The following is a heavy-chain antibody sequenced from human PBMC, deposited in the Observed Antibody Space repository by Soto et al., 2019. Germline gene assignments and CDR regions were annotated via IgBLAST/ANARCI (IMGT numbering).Heavy chain of an antibody. Sequence: GGSLRLSCAASGFTFSSYAMSWVRQAPGKGLEWVSAISGSGGSTYYADSVKGRFTISRDNSKNTLYLQMNSLRAEDTAVYYCAKGRGSSWYYYYYGMDVWGQETTVTVSS. CDR3: AKGRGSSWYYYYYGMDV. D-gene: IGHD6-13*01. CDR2: ISGSGGST. J-gene: IGHJ6*02. V-gene: IGHV3-23*01. CDR1: GFTFSSYA.